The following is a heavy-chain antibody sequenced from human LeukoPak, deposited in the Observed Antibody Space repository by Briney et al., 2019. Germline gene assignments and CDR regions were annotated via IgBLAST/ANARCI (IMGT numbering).Heavy chain of an antibody. CDR3: ARDPQGGLHWYFDL. CDR2: IYYSGST. CDR1: GGSISSGGSY. J-gene: IGHJ2*01. D-gene: IGHD1-26*01. Sequence: PSETLSLTCTVSGGSISSGGSYWSWIRQHPGKGLEWIAYIYYSGSTYYNPSLKSRLTISVDTSKNQFSLKLSSVTAADTAIYYCARDPQGGLHWYFDLWGRGTLVTVSS. V-gene: IGHV4-31*03.